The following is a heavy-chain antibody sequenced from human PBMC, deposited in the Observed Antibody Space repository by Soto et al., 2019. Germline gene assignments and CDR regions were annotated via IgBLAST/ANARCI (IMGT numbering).Heavy chain of an antibody. V-gene: IGHV4-28*01. J-gene: IGHJ4*02. D-gene: IGHD3-22*01. CDR1: GYSITSNNW. CDR3: ARTHLHYDSSGYYLNYFDY. CDR2: IYYSGST. Sequence: QVQLQESGPGLVKPSDTLSLTCAVSGYSITSNNWWGWVRQPPGQGLEWIGYIYYSGSTYYNPSLRSRVNMSGDTSKNLFSLNLSSVTAVDTAVYYCARTHLHYDSSGYYLNYFDYWGQGTLVSVSS.